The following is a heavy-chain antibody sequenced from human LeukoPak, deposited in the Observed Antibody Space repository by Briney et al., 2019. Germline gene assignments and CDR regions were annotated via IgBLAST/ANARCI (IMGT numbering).Heavy chain of an antibody. Sequence: KTSETLSLTCTVSGGSISSYYWSWIRQPAGKGLEWIGRIYTSGSTNYNPSLKSRVTMSVDTSKNQFSLKLSSVTAADTAVYYCAGGRYFDWRGPLYYYYYGMDVWGQGTTVTVSS. J-gene: IGHJ6*02. CDR2: IYTSGST. CDR3: AGGRYFDWRGPLYYYYYGMDV. V-gene: IGHV4-4*07. D-gene: IGHD3-9*01. CDR1: GGSISSYY.